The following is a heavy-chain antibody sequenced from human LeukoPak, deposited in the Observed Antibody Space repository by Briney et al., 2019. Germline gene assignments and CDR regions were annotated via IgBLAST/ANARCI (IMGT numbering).Heavy chain of an antibody. CDR3: ARDLTSAYWTPGGYYYSMDV. CDR1: GFNLKTYS. J-gene: IGHJ6*03. V-gene: IGHV3-48*01. CDR2: ITSDSAFM. Sequence: PGGSLRLSCAASGFNLKTYSINWVRQAPGKGLEWISYITSDSAFMYYADSVKGRFTISRDNSKNSVYLQMHSLRVEDTAVYYCARDLTSAYWTPGGYYYSMDVSGKGTTVTVSS. D-gene: IGHD3-16*01.